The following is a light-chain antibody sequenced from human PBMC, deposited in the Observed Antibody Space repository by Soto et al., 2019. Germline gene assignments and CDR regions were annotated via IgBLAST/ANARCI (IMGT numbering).Light chain of an antibody. CDR1: QSISSY. Sequence: DIQMTQSPSSLSASVGDRVTITCRASQSISSYLNWYQQKPGKAPKLLIYAASSLQSGVPSRFSGSGSGTAFPLTISILQTEDFATYYCQQSYSTPSPFGQGTKLEIK. CDR3: QQSYSTPSP. J-gene: IGKJ2*01. CDR2: AAS. V-gene: IGKV1-39*01.